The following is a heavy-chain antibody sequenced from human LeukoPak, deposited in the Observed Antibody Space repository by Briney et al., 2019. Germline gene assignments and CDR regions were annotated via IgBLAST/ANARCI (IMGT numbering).Heavy chain of an antibody. J-gene: IGHJ4*02. D-gene: IGHD3-22*01. CDR3: AMGYYYDSSGYGFDY. CDR1: GDSISSSSYY. Sequence: SETLSLTCTVSGDSISSSSYYWGWIRQPPGKGLEWIGSIYYSGITYYNPSLKSRVTMSVDTSKNQFSLKLSSVTAADTAVYYCAMGYYYDSSGYGFDYWGQGTLVTVSS. V-gene: IGHV4-39*07. CDR2: IYYSGIT.